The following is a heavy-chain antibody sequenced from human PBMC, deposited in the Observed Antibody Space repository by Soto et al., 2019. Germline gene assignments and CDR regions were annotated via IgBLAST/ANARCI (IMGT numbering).Heavy chain of an antibody. J-gene: IGHJ4*02. Sequence: GWSLRLSCASSVFTFISYGMHWVRQAPGKGLEWVAVISYDGSNKYYADSVKGRFTISRDNSKNTLYLQMNSLRAEDTAVYYCAKDLRSSSVSGFDYWGQGTLVTVSS. CDR2: ISYDGSNK. D-gene: IGHD6-6*01. CDR1: VFTFISYG. CDR3: AKDLRSSSVSGFDY. V-gene: IGHV3-30*18.